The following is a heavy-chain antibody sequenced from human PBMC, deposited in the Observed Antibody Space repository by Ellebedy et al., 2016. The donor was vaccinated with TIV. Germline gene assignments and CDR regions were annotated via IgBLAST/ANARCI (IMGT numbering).Heavy chain of an antibody. CDR2: IYYSGST. V-gene: IGHV4-30-4*02. D-gene: IGHD6-6*01. J-gene: IGHJ4*02. CDR1: GGSISSGDYY. Sequence: SETLSLXXTVSGGSISSGDYYWSWIRQPPGKGLEWIGYIYYSGSTYYNPSLKSRVTISVDTSRNQFSLKLSSVTAADTAVYYCARGMYSSSYYFDYWGQGTLVTVSS. CDR3: ARGMYSSSYYFDY.